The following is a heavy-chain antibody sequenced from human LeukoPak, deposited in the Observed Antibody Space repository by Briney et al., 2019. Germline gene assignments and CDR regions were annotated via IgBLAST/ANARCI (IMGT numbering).Heavy chain of an antibody. J-gene: IGHJ4*02. D-gene: IGHD6-19*01. V-gene: IGHV1-18*01. CDR1: GYSSSSYG. CDR3: ARVAGTYRNYFDY. Sequence: ASVKVSCKASGYSSSSYGITWVRQAPGQGLEWMGWISAYNGNTNYAQNLQGRVTMTTDTSMSTVYMELRSLRSDDTAVYYCARVAGTYRNYFDYWGQGTLVTVSS. CDR2: ISAYNGNT.